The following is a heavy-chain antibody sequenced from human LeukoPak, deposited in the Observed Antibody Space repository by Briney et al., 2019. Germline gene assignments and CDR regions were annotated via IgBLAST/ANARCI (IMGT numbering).Heavy chain of an antibody. Sequence: PSETLSLTCAVYGGSFSGYYWSWIRQPPGKGLEWIGEINHSGSTNYNPSLKSRVTISVDTSKNQFSLKLSSVTAADTAVYYCARGGGYSYGPPFDYWGQGTLVTVSS. CDR1: GGSFSGYY. V-gene: IGHV4-34*01. CDR3: ARGGGYSYGPPFDY. D-gene: IGHD5-18*01. CDR2: INHSGST. J-gene: IGHJ4*02.